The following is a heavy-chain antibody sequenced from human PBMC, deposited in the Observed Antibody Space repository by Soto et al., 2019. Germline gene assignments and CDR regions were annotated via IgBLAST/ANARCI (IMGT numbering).Heavy chain of an antibody. CDR3: ARNRYSSGWASKTSGMDG. V-gene: IGHV1-18*01. CDR1: GYSFRSYG. CDR2: VSGYNYNT. Sequence: ASVKVSCKASGYSFRSYGINWVLQAPGQGLEWIGWVSGYNYNTKYAQKLQGRITVTTDTSTNTAYMELRSLRSDDTAVYYCARNRYSSGWASKTSGMDGWGKGTKVT. J-gene: IGHJ6*04. D-gene: IGHD6-19*01.